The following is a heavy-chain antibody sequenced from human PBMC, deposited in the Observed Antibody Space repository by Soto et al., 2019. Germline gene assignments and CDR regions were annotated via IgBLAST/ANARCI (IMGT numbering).Heavy chain of an antibody. CDR3: ASLQVPGSFDY. CDR1: GGSITTTKYF. Sequence: PSETLSLTCSVSGGSITTTKYFWSCVRQTPGKGLEWIANIFYTGSPYNSPSLRSRATISVDTSKNQFSLKLSSVTAADTAMYYCASLQVPGSFDYWGQGILVTVSS. V-gene: IGHV4-39*01. CDR2: IFYTGSP. J-gene: IGHJ4*02. D-gene: IGHD2-15*01.